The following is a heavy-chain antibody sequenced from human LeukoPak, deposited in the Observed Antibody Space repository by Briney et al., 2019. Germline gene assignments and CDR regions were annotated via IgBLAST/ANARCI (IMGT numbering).Heavy chain of an antibody. D-gene: IGHD1-26*01. CDR2: ISWNSGSI. J-gene: IGHJ4*02. Sequence: GGSLRLSCAASGFTFDDYAMHWVRQAPGKGLEWVSGISWNSGSIGYADSVKGRFTISRDNAKNSLYLQMNSLRAEDTAMYYCARQKQSHGNFDYWGQGTPVTVSS. CDR1: GFTFDDYA. CDR3: ARQKQSHGNFDY. V-gene: IGHV3-9*01.